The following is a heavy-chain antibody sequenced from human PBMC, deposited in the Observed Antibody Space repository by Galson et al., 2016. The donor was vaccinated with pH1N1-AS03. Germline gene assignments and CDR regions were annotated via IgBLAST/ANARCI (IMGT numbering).Heavy chain of an antibody. CDR1: EFTFSIYH. J-gene: IGHJ4*02. V-gene: IGHV3-48*02. CDR3: ARDSGYGGTFDN. D-gene: IGHD5-12*01. Sequence: SLRLSCAASEFTFSIYHMSWVRQAPGKGLEWVSYINSRSDIIHYADSGRGRFTISRDNAGNSLYLQMHSLRDDDTAVYYRARDSGYGGTFDNWGQGALVTVSS. CDR2: INSRSDII.